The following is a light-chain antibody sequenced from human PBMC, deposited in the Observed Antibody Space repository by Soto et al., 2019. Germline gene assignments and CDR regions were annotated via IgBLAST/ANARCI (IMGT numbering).Light chain of an antibody. J-gene: IGKJ4*01. CDR3: QQRSNWLFT. V-gene: IGKV3-11*01. Sequence: EIVLTQSPATLSLSPGERATLSCRASQRGSSYLAWYQQKPGQAPRLLIYDASNRATGIPARFSGSGSGTDFTLTISSLEPEDFAVYYCQQRSNWLFTFGGGTKVEIK. CDR1: QRGSSY. CDR2: DAS.